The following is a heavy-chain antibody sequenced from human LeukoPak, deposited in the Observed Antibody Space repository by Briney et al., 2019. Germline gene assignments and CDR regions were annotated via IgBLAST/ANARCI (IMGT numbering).Heavy chain of an antibody. CDR1: GFTFSSYA. D-gene: IGHD4-23*01. Sequence: GGSLRLSCAASGFTFSSYAMSWVRQAPGKGLEWVSAISGSGGSTYYADSVKGRFTISRDNSKNTLDLQMNSLRAEDTDVYYCAKIQASFYGGKARNYFDYWGQGTLVTVSS. V-gene: IGHV3-23*01. CDR3: AKIQASFYGGKARNYFDY. CDR2: ISGSGGST. J-gene: IGHJ4*02.